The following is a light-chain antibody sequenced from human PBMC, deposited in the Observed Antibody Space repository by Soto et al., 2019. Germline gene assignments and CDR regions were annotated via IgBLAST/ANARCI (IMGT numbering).Light chain of an antibody. CDR3: QQYNNWPRT. CDR2: AAS. V-gene: IGKV3-20*01. CDR1: QTVSSSF. J-gene: IGKJ1*01. Sequence: EIVLTQSPGTLSLSPGERATLSCRASQTVSSSFLAWYQQTPGQAPRLLIYAASSRATGIPDRFSGSGSGTDFTLTISSLEPEDFAVYYCQQYNNWPRTFGQGTKVDIK.